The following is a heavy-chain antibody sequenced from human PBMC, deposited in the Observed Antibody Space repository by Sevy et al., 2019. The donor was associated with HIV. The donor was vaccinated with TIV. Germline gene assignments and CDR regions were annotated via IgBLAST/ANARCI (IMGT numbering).Heavy chain of an antibody. D-gene: IGHD3-3*01. J-gene: IGHJ4*02. CDR2: INPNSGGT. Sequence: ASVKVSCKASGNTFTVYYMYWVRQAPGQGLEWMGWINPNSGGTNYEQKFQGRVTMTSDTSINTAYMGLSRLRSDDTAVYYCARVGTIFSLLGYFDYWGQGTLVTVSS. V-gene: IGHV1-2*02. CDR1: GNTFTVYY. CDR3: ARVGTIFSLLGYFDY.